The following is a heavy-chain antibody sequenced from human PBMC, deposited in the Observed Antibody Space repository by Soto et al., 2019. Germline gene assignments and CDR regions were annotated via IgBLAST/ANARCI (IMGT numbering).Heavy chain of an antibody. CDR3: AKNGQPPYYYYGLDV. D-gene: IGHD2-8*01. CDR2: ISGYNGDT. V-gene: IGHV1-18*01. J-gene: IGHJ6*02. Sequence: QGHLVQSGAEVKKPGASVKVSCKASGYTFTRYGISWVRQAPGQGLEWMGWISGYNGDTNKAQNVQRRVTMTIATASTTAYMELRRLTSDDTAGYYCAKNGQPPYYYYGLDVWGQGTTVTVSS. CDR1: GYTFTRYG.